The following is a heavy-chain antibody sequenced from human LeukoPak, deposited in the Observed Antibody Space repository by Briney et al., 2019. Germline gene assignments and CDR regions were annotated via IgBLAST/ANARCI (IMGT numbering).Heavy chain of an antibody. J-gene: IGHJ4*02. CDR2: IKQDGSEK. Sequence: PGGSLRLSCAASGFTFSSYWMSWVRQAPGKGLEWVANIKQDGSEKYYVDSVKGRSTISRDNAKNSLYLQMNSLRAEDTAVYYCARPGWIQQFDYWGQGTLVTVSS. CDR3: ARPGWIQQFDY. D-gene: IGHD5-18*01. V-gene: IGHV3-7*01. CDR1: GFTFSSYW.